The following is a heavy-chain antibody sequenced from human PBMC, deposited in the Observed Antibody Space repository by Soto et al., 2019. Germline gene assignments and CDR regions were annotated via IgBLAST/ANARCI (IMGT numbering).Heavy chain of an antibody. CDR2: ISYDGSNK. CDR1: GFTFRSYA. CDR3: VRSMIIVVRLIGLDY. J-gene: IGHJ4*02. Sequence: GGSLRLSCGVSGFTFRSYAMHWVRQTPSKGLEWVAVISYDGSNKHYADSVKGRFSISRDNSKNMLYLQMDSLSTEDTAVYYCVRSMIIVVRLIGLDYWGQGTLVTVSS. V-gene: IGHV3-30-3*01. D-gene: IGHD3-22*01.